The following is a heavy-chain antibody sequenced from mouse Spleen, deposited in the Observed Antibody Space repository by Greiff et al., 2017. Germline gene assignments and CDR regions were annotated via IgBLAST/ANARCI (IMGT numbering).Heavy chain of an antibody. J-gene: IGHJ1*01. V-gene: IGHV1-37*01. D-gene: IGHD1-1*01. CDR2: IDPYNGDT. CDR1: GYSFTGYN. CDR3: GREAIYYYGSSYWYFDV. Sequence: EVQLQQSGPELEKPGASVKISCKASGYSFTGYNMNWVKQSNGKSLEWIGNIDPYNGDTFYNQKFKGKATLTVDKSSSTAHMELLSLTSEDSAVYYCGREAIYYYGSSYWYFDVWGAGTTVTVSS.